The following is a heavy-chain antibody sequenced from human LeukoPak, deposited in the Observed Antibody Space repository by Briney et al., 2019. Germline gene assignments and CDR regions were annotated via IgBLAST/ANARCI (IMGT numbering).Heavy chain of an antibody. Sequence: ASVKVSCKASGYTFTGYYMHWVRQAPGQGLEWMGWINPNSGGTNYAQKFQGRVTMTRDTSISTAYMELSRLRSDGTAVYYCARAPNLYCSGGSCYSWYFDYWGQGTLVTVSS. CDR1: GYTFTGYY. V-gene: IGHV1-2*02. CDR3: ARAPNLYCSGGSCYSWYFDY. CDR2: INPNSGGT. D-gene: IGHD2-15*01. J-gene: IGHJ4*02.